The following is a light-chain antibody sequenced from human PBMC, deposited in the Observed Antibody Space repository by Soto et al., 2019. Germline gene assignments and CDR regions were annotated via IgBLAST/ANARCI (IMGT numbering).Light chain of an antibody. Sequence: EIVLTQSPGTLSLSPGERATLSCRASQSLSSSYLAWYQQKPGQAPRLLIYGASTRATGIPARFSGSGSGTEFTLTISSLQSEDFAVYYCQQYNNWPLTFGQGTRLEIK. V-gene: IGKV3-15*01. CDR3: QQYNNWPLT. CDR2: GAS. CDR1: QSLSSSY. J-gene: IGKJ5*01.